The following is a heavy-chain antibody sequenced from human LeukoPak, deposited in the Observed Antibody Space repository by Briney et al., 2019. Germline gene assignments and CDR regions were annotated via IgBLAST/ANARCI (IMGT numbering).Heavy chain of an antibody. CDR1: GFTVSSNY. Sequence: GGSLRLSCAASGFTVSSNYMSWVRQAPGKGLEWVSVIYSGGSTYYTDSVKGRFTISRDNSKNTLYLQMNSLRAEDTAVYYCARYASYSPNYFDYWGQGTLVTVSS. CDR3: ARYASYSPNYFDY. J-gene: IGHJ4*02. V-gene: IGHV3-66*01. CDR2: IYSGGST. D-gene: IGHD2-15*01.